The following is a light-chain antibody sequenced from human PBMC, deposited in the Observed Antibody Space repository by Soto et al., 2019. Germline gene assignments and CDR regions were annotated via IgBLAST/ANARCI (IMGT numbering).Light chain of an antibody. CDR1: HIVSSNF. CDR2: GAS. Sequence: EDVLTQSPGTLSVSPGERATLSCRASHIVSSNFLAWYQQRPGQAPRLLIYGASHRATGIPDRFTGSGSGTDFTITISRVEPEEFAVYYCHQYGNSPQTFGQGTKVEIK. V-gene: IGKV3-20*01. CDR3: HQYGNSPQT. J-gene: IGKJ1*01.